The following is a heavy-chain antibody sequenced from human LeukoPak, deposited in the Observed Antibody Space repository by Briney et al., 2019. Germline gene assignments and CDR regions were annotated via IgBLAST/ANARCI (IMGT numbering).Heavy chain of an antibody. CDR1: DGSISSYY. V-gene: IGHV4-59*01. CDR3: ARELRDYYDSSGYYSQAFDI. CDR2: IYYSGST. D-gene: IGHD3-22*01. Sequence: SETLSLTCTVSDGSISSYYWSWIRQPPGKGLEWIGYIYYSGSTNYNPSLKSRVTISVDTSKNQFSLKLSSVTAADTAVYYCARELRDYYDSSGYYSQAFDIWGQGTMVTVSS. J-gene: IGHJ3*02.